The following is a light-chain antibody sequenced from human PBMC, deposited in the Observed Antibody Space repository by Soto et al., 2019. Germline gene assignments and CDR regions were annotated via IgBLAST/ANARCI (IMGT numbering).Light chain of an antibody. CDR1: QTVGNN. V-gene: IGKV3-15*01. CDR3: QQYNDWHFT. Sequence: EIVMTQSPATLSLSPGERATLSCRASQTVGNNVAWYQHKPGQAPGLLVYGASTRATGIPARFSGSGSGTEFTLTISSLQSEDSAVYYCQQYNDWHFTFGPGTKVEIK. J-gene: IGKJ3*01. CDR2: GAS.